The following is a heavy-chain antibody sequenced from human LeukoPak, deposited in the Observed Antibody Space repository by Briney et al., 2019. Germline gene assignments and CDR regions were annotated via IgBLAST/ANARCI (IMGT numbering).Heavy chain of an antibody. J-gene: IGHJ4*02. CDR1: GFTFSSYW. V-gene: IGHV3-74*01. CDR2: INSDGSST. Sequence: GGSLRLSCAASGFTFSSYWMHWVRQAPGKGLVWVSRINSDGSSTSYADSVKGRFTISRDNAKNTLYLQMNSLRAEDTAEYYCARDAKYGGVDYWGQGTLVTVSS. D-gene: IGHD4-23*01. CDR3: ARDAKYGGVDY.